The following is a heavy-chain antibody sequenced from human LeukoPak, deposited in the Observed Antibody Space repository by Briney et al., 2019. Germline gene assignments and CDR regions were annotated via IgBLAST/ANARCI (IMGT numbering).Heavy chain of an antibody. CDR3: VRPLHYDFWSGYSDYYGMDV. Sequence: GGSLRLSCATSGFTFSSYGMHWVRQAPGKGLEWVAVIWYDGSNKYYADSVKGRFTISRGNSKNTLYLQMNSLRAEDTAVYYYVRPLHYDFWSGYSDYYGMDVWGQGTTVTVSS. CDR2: IWYDGSNK. CDR1: GFTFSSYG. J-gene: IGHJ6*02. V-gene: IGHV3-33*01. D-gene: IGHD3-3*01.